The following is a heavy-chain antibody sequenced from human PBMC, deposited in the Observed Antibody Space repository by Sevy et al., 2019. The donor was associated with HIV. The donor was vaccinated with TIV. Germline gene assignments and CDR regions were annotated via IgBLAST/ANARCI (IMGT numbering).Heavy chain of an antibody. CDR1: GYTFTGYY. V-gene: IGHV1-2*06. Sequence: ASVKVSCKASGYTFTGYYMHWVRQAPGQGLEWMGRINPNSGGTNYAQKFQGRVTMTRDTSISTAYMELSRRRSDDTAVYYCASEGPGPEGAEFDYWGQGTLVTVSS. J-gene: IGHJ4*02. D-gene: IGHD3-10*01. CDR2: INPNSGGT. CDR3: ASEGPGPEGAEFDY.